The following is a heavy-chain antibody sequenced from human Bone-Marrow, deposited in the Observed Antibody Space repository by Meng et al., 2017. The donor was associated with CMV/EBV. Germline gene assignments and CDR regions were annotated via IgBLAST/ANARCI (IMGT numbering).Heavy chain of an antibody. CDR1: GFTFSSYG. CDR2: ISYDGSNK. V-gene: IGHV3-30*19. CDR3: AREVPRPGFFDD. D-gene: IGHD1-1*01. Sequence: GGSLRLSCAASGFTFSSYGMHWVRQAPGKGLEWVAVISYDGSNKYYADSVKGRFTISRDNSENTLYLQMNSLTTEDTAVYYCAREVPRPGFFDDWGQGTLVTVSS. J-gene: IGHJ4*02.